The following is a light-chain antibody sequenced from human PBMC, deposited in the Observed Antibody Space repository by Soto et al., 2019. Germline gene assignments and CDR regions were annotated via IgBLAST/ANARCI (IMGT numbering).Light chain of an antibody. CDR1: ESLVDSAGNTY. V-gene: IGKV2-24*01. Sequence: DIVMTQTPLSSPVTLGQPASISCRSSESLVDSAGNTYLSWLQQRPGQSPRLLIYEISNRFSGVXDXXSGSGAGTDFTLKISRVEAEDVGVYYCMQATQLPRTFGQGTKVELK. J-gene: IGKJ1*01. CDR2: EIS. CDR3: MQATQLPRT.